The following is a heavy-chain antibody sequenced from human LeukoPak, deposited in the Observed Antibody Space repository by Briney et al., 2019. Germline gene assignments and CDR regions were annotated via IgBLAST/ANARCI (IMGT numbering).Heavy chain of an antibody. CDR1: GGTFSNYA. D-gene: IGHD1-26*01. CDR3: AKDDGSATMGFDS. J-gene: IGHJ5*01. CDR2: IIPIFRTT. V-gene: IGHV1-69*05. Sequence: SVKVSCKASGGTFSNYAFSWVRQAPGQGLEWMGGIIPIFRTTNYAEQFQGRVTITTDESTNTAYLDLSSLRSEDTAVYYCAKDDGSATMGFDSWGRGTLVSVSS.